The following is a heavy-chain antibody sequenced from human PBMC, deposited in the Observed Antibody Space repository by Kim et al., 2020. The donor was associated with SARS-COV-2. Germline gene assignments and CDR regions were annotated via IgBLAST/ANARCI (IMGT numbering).Heavy chain of an antibody. Sequence: SETLSLTCTVSGGSISSSSYYWGWIRQPPGKGLEWIGSIYYSGSTYYNPSLKSRVTISVDTSKNQFSLKLSSVTAADTAVYYCARHYRRILWFGELLPTTTTFAGMDVWGQGTTVTVSS. CDR2: IYYSGST. CDR1: GGSISSSSYY. V-gene: IGHV4-39*01. J-gene: IGHJ6*02. CDR3: ARHYRRILWFGELLPTTTTFAGMDV. D-gene: IGHD3-10*01.